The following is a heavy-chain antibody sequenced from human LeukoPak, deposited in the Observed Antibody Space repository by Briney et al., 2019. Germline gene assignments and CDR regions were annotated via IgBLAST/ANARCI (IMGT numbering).Heavy chain of an antibody. CDR1: GFSLSTNAVG. CDR2: IYWDDDK. V-gene: IGHV2-5*02. J-gene: IGHJ5*02. D-gene: IGHD3-10*01. Sequence: SGPTLVNPTQTLTLTCTISGFSLSTNAVGVGWIRQPPGKALEWLALIYWDDDKRYSPSLKSRLTITKDTSKDQVVLTMTNMDPVDTATYYCTHRTSMLRRVMSYNWFDPWGQGTLVTVSS. CDR3: THRTSMLRRVMSYNWFDP.